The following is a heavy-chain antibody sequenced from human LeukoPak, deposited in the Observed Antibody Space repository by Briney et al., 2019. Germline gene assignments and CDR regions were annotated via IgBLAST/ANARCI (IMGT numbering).Heavy chain of an antibody. CDR1: GYTFTSYG. D-gene: IGHD1-1*01. V-gene: IGHV1-18*01. J-gene: IGHJ3*02. CDR2: ISAYNGNT. Sequence: GASVSVSCKASGYTFTSYGISWVRQAPGQGLEWMGWISAYNGNTNYAQKFQGRVTITRDTSISTAYMELSRLRSDDTAVYYCARVTWNDPNAFDIWGEGTMVTVSS. CDR3: ARVTWNDPNAFDI.